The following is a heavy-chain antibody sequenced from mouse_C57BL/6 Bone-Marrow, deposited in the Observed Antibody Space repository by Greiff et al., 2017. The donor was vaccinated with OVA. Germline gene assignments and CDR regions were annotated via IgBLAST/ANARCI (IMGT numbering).Heavy chain of an antibody. Sequence: QVQLQQPGAELVMPGASVKLSCKASGYTFTSYWMHWVKQRPGQGLEWIGEIDPSDSYTNYNQKFKGKSTLTVDKSSSTAYMQLSSLTSEDSAVYYCARALGAYYDGSRGYFDVWGTGTTVTVSS. D-gene: IGHD1-1*01. CDR1: GYTFTSYW. V-gene: IGHV1-69*01. J-gene: IGHJ1*03. CDR3: ARALGAYYDGSRGYFDV. CDR2: IDPSDSYT.